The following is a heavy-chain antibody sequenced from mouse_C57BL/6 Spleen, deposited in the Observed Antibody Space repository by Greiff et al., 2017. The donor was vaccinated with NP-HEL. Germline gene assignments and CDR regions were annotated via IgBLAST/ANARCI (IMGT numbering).Heavy chain of an antibody. CDR1: GYAFSSSW. Sequence: QVQLQQSGPELVKPGASVKISCKASGYAFSSSWMNWVKQRPGKGLEWIGRIYPGDGDTNYNGKFKGKATLTADKSSSTAYMQLSSLTSEDSAVYFCARDYYYGSSYRAMDYWGQGTSVTVSS. CDR3: ARDYYYGSSYRAMDY. J-gene: IGHJ4*01. CDR2: IYPGDGDT. D-gene: IGHD1-1*01. V-gene: IGHV1-82*01.